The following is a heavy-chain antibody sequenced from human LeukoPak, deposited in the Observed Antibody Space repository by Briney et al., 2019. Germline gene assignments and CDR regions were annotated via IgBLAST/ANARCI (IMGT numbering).Heavy chain of an antibody. D-gene: IGHD1-14*01. CDR3: VKDNPLDY. CDR2: IRYDGNNK. CDR1: EFTFSNYG. J-gene: IGHJ4*02. Sequence: GGSLRLSCGASEFTFSNYGMLWVRQAPGKGLEWVAFIRYDGNNKLYEDSMKGRFTISRDNSKNTLYLHINSLRAEDTAVYYCVKDNPLDYWGQGTLVIVSS. V-gene: IGHV3-30*02.